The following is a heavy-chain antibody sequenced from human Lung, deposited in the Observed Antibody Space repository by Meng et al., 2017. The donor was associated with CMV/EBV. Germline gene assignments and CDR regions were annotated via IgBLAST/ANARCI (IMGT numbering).Heavy chain of an antibody. Sequence: YYWRWIRPPPGKGLEWIGEINHSGSTNYNTSLKGRVTISVDTSKSQFSLKLSSVTAADTAVYYCARGPSYYYGSGSYYNAMYNWFDPWGQGTLVTVSS. CDR1: YY. CDR3: ARGPSYYYGSGSYYNAMYNWFDP. D-gene: IGHD3-10*01. J-gene: IGHJ5*02. CDR2: INHSGST. V-gene: IGHV4-34*01.